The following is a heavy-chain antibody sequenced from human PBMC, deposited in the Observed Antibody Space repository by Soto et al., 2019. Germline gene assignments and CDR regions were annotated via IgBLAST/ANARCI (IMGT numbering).Heavy chain of an antibody. V-gene: IGHV3-48*03. CDR1: GFTFSSYE. CDR2: ISSSGSTI. D-gene: IGHD3-10*01. Sequence: EVQLVESGGGLVQPGGSLRLSCAASGFTFSSYEMNWVRQAPGKGLEWVSYISSSGSTIYYADSVKGRFTISRDNAKNSLDLQMKSLRAEDTAVYYCARPTRAKGSGSYYRPPYYFDYWGQGTLVTVSS. J-gene: IGHJ4*02. CDR3: ARPTRAKGSGSYYRPPYYFDY.